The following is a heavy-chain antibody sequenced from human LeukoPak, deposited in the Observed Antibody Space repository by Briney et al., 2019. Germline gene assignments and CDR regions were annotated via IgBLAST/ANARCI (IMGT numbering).Heavy chain of an antibody. Sequence: GASVKVSCKASGYTFTSYDINWVRQATGQGLEWMGWMNPNSGNTGYGQKFQGRVTMTRNTSISTAYMELSSLRSEDTAVYYCAIIPVEMATIRNFDYWGQGTLVTVSS. CDR2: MNPNSGNT. J-gene: IGHJ4*02. D-gene: IGHD5-24*01. CDR3: AIIPVEMATIRNFDY. CDR1: GYTFTSYD. V-gene: IGHV1-8*01.